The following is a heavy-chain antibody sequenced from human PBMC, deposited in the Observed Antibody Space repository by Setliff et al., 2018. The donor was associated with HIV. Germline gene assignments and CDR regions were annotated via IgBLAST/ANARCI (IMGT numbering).Heavy chain of an antibody. Sequence: GGSLRLSCGASGFTFSGSPMHWVRQASGKGLEWVGRIKTEAEGYATAYAASVKGRFTISRDGSKNTAYLQMNSLKTEDTAIYYCTRPQYIYDNSDSDNWGQGALVTVSS. D-gene: IGHD3-22*01. CDR1: GFTFSGSP. CDR3: TRPQYIYDNSDSDN. J-gene: IGHJ4*02. V-gene: IGHV3-73*01. CDR2: IKTEAEGYAT.